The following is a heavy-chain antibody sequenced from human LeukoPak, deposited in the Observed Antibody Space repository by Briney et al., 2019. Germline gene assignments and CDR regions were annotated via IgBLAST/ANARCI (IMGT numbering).Heavy chain of an antibody. D-gene: IGHD2-15*01. Sequence: PSETLSLTCTVSGGSISSYYWSWIRQPPGKGLEWIGYIYYSGSTNYNPSLKSRVTISVDTSKNQFSLKLSSVTAADTVVYYCARGGYCSGGSCYSRRMVDYWGQGTLVTVSS. CDR3: ARGGYCSGGSCYSRRMVDY. CDR2: IYYSGST. J-gene: IGHJ4*02. CDR1: GGSISSYY. V-gene: IGHV4-59*01.